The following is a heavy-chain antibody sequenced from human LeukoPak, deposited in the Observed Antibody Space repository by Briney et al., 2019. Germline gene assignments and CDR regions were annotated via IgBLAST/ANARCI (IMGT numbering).Heavy chain of an antibody. CDR1: GGSISSYY. CDR2: IYTSGST. D-gene: IGHD2-2*02. Sequence: PSETLSLTCTVSGGSISSYYWSWIRQPAGKDLEWIGRIYTSGSTNYNPSLKSRVTMSVDTSKNQFSLKLSSVTAADTAVYYCARDNWKGGYCSSTSCYTWFDPWGQGTLVTVSS. V-gene: IGHV4-4*07. CDR3: ARDNWKGGYCSSTSCYTWFDP. J-gene: IGHJ5*02.